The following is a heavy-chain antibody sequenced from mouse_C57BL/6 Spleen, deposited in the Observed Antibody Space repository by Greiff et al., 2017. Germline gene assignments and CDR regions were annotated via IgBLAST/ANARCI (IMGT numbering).Heavy chain of an antibody. Sequence: VQLQQPGAELVRPGTSVKLSCKASGYTFTSYWMHWVKQRPGQGLEWIGVIDPSDSYTNYNQKFKGKATLTVDTSSSSAYMQLSSLTSEDSAVYYCARGLGYVSSFDYWGQGTTLTVSS. CDR3: ARGLGYVSSFDY. V-gene: IGHV1-59*01. CDR2: IDPSDSYT. CDR1: GYTFTSYW. D-gene: IGHD1-1*01. J-gene: IGHJ2*01.